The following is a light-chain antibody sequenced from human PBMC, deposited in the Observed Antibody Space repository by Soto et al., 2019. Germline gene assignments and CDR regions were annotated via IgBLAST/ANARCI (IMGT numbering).Light chain of an antibody. Sequence: DIQMTQSPSSLSASVGDRVTITCQASQAINDYLTWYQQKPGKAPKLLIYEASNLETGVPSRFSGSGSGTHFTFTTSSLQPEDIATYYCQQYDNLPITFGQGTRLEIK. CDR2: EAS. V-gene: IGKV1-33*01. CDR3: QQYDNLPIT. CDR1: QAINDY. J-gene: IGKJ5*01.